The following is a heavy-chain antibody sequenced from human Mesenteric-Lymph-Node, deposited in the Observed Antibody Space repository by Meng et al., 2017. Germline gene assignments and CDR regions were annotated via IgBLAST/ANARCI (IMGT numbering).Heavy chain of an antibody. D-gene: IGHD1-26*01. CDR1: GYTFTGYY. Sequence: ASVKVSCKASGYTFTGYYMHWVRQAPGQGLEWMGRINPNSGGTNYAQKFQGRVTMTRDTSISTAYMELNTLTSDDTAVYYCARDRGWELLGYFDHWGQGTLVTVSS. CDR2: INPNSGGT. V-gene: IGHV1-2*06. CDR3: ARDRGWELLGYFDH. J-gene: IGHJ4*02.